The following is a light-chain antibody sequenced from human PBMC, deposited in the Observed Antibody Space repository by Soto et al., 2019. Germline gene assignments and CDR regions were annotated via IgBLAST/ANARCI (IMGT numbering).Light chain of an antibody. CDR1: QSVFYSSDNKNY. Sequence: DIVMTQSPDSLPVSLGERATINCKSSQSVFYSSDNKNYLAWYQQKPGQPPKLLIYWASTRNSGVPDRFSGSGSGTDFTLTISSRQAEDVAVYYCQQYYSSPFTFGPGTKVDIK. V-gene: IGKV4-1*01. J-gene: IGKJ3*01. CDR3: QQYYSSPFT. CDR2: WAS.